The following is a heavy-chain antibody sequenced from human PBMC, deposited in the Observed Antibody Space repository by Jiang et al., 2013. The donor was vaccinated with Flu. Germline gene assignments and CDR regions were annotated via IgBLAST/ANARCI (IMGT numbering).Heavy chain of an antibody. J-gene: IGHJ5*02. Sequence: KKPGASVKVSCKASGYTFTGYYMHWVRQAPGQGLEWMGWINPNSGGTNYAQKFQGRVTMTRDTSISTAYMELSRLRSDDTAVYYCARDQGRYCGGDCYFNWFDPWGQGTLVTVSS. CDR1: GYTFTGYY. CDR2: INPNSGGT. D-gene: IGHD2-21*02. V-gene: IGHV1-2*02. CDR3: ARDQGRYCGGDCYFNWFDP.